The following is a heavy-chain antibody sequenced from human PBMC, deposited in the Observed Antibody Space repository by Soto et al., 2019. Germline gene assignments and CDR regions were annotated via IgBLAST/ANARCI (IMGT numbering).Heavy chain of an antibody. CDR2: IYNNGAT. J-gene: IGHJ4*02. D-gene: IGHD2-8*01. CDR3: ARGLGSSGSHGD. V-gene: IGHV3-66*01. Sequence: EVQFVESGGGLVQPGGSLRLSCAASGFIVSTNYLSWVRQAPGKGLEWVSLIYNNGATYYSDSVKGRFTISRDNSKNPLCLQMNSLTVEDTAVYHWARGLGSSGSHGDWGQGTLVTVSS. CDR1: GFIVSTNY.